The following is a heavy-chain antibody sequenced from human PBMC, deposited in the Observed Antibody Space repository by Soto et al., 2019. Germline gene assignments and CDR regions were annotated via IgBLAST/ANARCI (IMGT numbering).Heavy chain of an antibody. J-gene: IGHJ4*02. CDR1: GGTFSSYR. V-gene: IGHV1-69*13. CDR2: IVPIYRTA. D-gene: IGHD3-22*01. CDR3: VRQFDYDTSGYYYAY. Sequence: ASVKVSCKASGGTFSSYRINWVRQAPGQGLEWVGGIVPIYRTADYAQKFQGRVTITADESARTSYMELRSLKSQDTAVYYCVRQFDYDTSGYYYAYWGQGTQVTVSS.